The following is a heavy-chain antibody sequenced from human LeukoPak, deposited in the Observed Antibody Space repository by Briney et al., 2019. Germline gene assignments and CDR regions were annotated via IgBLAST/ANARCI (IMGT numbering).Heavy chain of an antibody. CDR1: GFTFSSYG. Sequence: SGGSLRLSCAASGFTFSSYGMHWVRQAPGKGLEWVAVIWYDGSNKYYADSAKGRFTISRDNSKNTLYLQMNSLRAEDTAVYYCARDRGSGYYYFDYWGQGTLVTVSS. CDR3: ARDRGSGYYYFDY. D-gene: IGHD3-22*01. CDR2: IWYDGSNK. J-gene: IGHJ4*02. V-gene: IGHV3-33*01.